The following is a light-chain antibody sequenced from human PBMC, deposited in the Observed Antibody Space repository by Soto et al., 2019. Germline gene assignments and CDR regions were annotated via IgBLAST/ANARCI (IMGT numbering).Light chain of an antibody. Sequence: QSALTQPPSVSGSPGQSVTISCTGTSSDVGGYNYVSWYQQHPGKAPKLMIYDVSKRPSGVPDRFSGSKSGNTASLTISGLQAEDEADYYCCSYAGSSTVVFGGGTKLTVL. CDR3: CSYAGSSTVV. CDR1: SSDVGGYNY. CDR2: DVS. V-gene: IGLV2-11*01. J-gene: IGLJ2*01.